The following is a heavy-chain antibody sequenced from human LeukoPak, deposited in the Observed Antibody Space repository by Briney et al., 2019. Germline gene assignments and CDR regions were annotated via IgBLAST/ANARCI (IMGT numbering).Heavy chain of an antibody. CDR1: GFTFSSYS. V-gene: IGHV3-21*04. Sequence: PGGSLRLSCAASGFTFSSYSMNWVRQAPGKGLEWVSSISSSSSYIYYADSVKGRFTISRDNAKNSLYLQMNSLRAEDTAVYYCAKPYDILTGYYGTLDYWGQGTLVTVSS. CDR3: AKPYDILTGYYGTLDY. CDR2: ISSSSSYI. J-gene: IGHJ4*02. D-gene: IGHD3-9*01.